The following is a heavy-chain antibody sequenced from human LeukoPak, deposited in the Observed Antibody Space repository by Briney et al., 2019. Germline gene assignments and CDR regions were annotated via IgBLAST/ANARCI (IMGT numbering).Heavy chain of an antibody. Sequence: HSGGSLRLSCAASRFTFSSYAMSWVRQAPGKGLEWVSVISGSGGSTYYADSVKGRFTISRDNAKNTLYLQMNSLRAEDTAVYYCARDTPLEGYSSSSVDYWGQGTLVTVSS. D-gene: IGHD6-6*01. V-gene: IGHV3-23*01. CDR1: RFTFSSYA. CDR3: ARDTPLEGYSSSSVDY. CDR2: ISGSGGST. J-gene: IGHJ4*02.